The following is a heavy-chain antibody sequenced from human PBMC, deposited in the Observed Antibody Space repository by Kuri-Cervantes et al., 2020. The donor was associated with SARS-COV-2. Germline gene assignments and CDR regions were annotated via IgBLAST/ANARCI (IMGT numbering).Heavy chain of an antibody. J-gene: IGHJ4*02. CDR2: IYYSGST. CDR3: ARELGSWPFDY. Sequence: GSLRLSCTVSGGSISSHYWSWIRQPPGKGLEWIGYIYYSGSTNYNPSLKSRVTISVDTSKNQFSLKLSSVTAADTAVYYCARELGSWPFDYWGQGTLVTVSS. D-gene: IGHD6-13*01. CDR1: GGSISSHY. V-gene: IGHV4-59*11.